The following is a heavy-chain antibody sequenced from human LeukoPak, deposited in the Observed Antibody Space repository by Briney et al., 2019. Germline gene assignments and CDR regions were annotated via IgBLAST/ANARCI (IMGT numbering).Heavy chain of an antibody. CDR2: IYYSDSGKM. J-gene: IGHJ3*02. Sequence: SETLSLACTVSGGSISRSSYYWGWIRQPPGKGLQWIGSIYYSDSGKMFYNPSLKNRVTISADTSKNQFSLKVSSVTAADTAVYYCARRPPALGAFDIWGQGTMVSVSS. CDR1: GGSISRSSYY. V-gene: IGHV4-39*01. CDR3: ARRPPALGAFDI.